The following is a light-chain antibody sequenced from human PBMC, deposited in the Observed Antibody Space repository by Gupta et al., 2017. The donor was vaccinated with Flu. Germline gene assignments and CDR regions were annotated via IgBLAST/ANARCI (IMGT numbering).Light chain of an antibody. CDR3: QQYNTPGWT. Sequence: DIQMTQSPSTLSASVGDRVTITCRASQSISSWLAWYQQKPGKAPKLLIYKASSLESGVPSRFSGSGSGTEFTLTISSLQPDDFATYYCQQYNTPGWTFGQGTKVEIK. J-gene: IGKJ1*01. V-gene: IGKV1-5*03. CDR2: KAS. CDR1: QSISSW.